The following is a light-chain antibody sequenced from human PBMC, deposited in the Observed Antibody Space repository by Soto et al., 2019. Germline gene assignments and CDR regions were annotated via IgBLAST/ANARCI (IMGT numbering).Light chain of an antibody. Sequence: DIQMTQSPSTLSASVGDRVTITCRASQSINKWLAWFQQRPGEAPKVLIYEASNLERGVPSRFSGSGSGTEFTLTISSLQPDDFATYYCQQYDSFSVTFGQGTKVDIK. J-gene: IGKJ1*01. CDR1: QSINKW. CDR2: EAS. V-gene: IGKV1-5*03. CDR3: QQYDSFSVT.